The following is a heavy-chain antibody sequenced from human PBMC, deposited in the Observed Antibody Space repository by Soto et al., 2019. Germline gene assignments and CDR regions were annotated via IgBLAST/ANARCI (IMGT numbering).Heavy chain of an antibody. V-gene: IGHV1-46*01. J-gene: IGHJ5*02. CDR1: GYTFTSYY. CDR2: INPSGGST. CDR3: ARDLSKRAVAGHNWFDP. Sequence: QVQLVQSGAEVKKPGASVKVSCKASGYTFTSYYMHWVRQAPGQGLEWMGIINPSGGSTSYAQKFQGRVTMTRDTSPSTVYMGLRSLRCEDTAVYYCARDLSKRAVAGHNWFDPWGQGTLVTVSS. D-gene: IGHD6-19*01.